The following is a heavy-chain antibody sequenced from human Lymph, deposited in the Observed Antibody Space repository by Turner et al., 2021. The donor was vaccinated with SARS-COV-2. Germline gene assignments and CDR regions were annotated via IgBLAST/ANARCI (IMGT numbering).Heavy chain of an antibody. J-gene: IGHJ4*02. CDR2: VDTEDSET. Sequence: QVQLVQFGAVLKKPGASVNVLCQVSGSTLTELSIHWVRQASGKGLEWMGGVDTEDSETIYEQKFQGRVTMTEDTTTNTAYMELSSLRSEDTTVYYCATLKSNGKKLAGRYYFDFWGQGTLVTVSS. CDR3: ATLKSNGKKLAGRYYFDF. D-gene: IGHD6-19*01. V-gene: IGHV1-24*01. CDR1: GSTLTELS.